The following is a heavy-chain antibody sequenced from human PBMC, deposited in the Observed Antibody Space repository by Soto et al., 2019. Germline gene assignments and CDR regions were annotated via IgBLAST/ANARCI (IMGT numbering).Heavy chain of an antibody. D-gene: IGHD4-17*01. J-gene: IGHJ1*01. CDR1: GFTVSSNY. V-gene: IGHV3-66*01. Sequence: EVQLVESGGGLVQPGGSLRLSCAASGFTVSSNYMSWVRQAPGKGLEWVSVIYSGGSTYYADSVKGRFTISRDNSKNTLYHQMNSLRDEDTAVYYCARDFVHGDHPEYFQHWGQGTLVTVSS. CDR2: IYSGGST. CDR3: ARDFVHGDHPEYFQH.